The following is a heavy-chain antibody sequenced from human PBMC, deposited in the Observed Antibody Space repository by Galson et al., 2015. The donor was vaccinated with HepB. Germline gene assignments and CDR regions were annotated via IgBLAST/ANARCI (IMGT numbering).Heavy chain of an antibody. J-gene: IGHJ6*02. CDR1: GFSFSDYA. CDR2: ISSAGTDK. D-gene: IGHD3-16*01. V-gene: IGHV3-30*03. Sequence: SLRLSCAASGFSFSDYAMHWVRQAPGQGLEWVSVISSAGTDKDYADSVKGRFTISRDNSTNTLYLQMNSLRAEDTAVYYCARDQGDDSRSDYYYYGMDVWGRGTTVTVSS. CDR3: ARDQGDDSRSDYYYYGMDV.